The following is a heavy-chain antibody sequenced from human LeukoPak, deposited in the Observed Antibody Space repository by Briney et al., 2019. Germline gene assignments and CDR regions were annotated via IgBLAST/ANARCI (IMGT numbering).Heavy chain of an antibody. Sequence: GESLKISFKGSGYSFTNYWIGWVRPMPGKGLEWMGIIYPDDSDTRYSPSFQGQVTISADKSIRHAYLQWSSLKASDTAMYYCARQTSGYRAPDYWGQGTLVTVSS. V-gene: IGHV5-51*01. CDR3: ARQTSGYRAPDY. D-gene: IGHD3-3*01. CDR2: IYPDDSDT. CDR1: GYSFTNYW. J-gene: IGHJ4*02.